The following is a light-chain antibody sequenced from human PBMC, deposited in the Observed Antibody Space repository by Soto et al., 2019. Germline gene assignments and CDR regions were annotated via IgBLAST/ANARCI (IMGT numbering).Light chain of an antibody. J-gene: IGKJ5*01. V-gene: IGKV3-11*01. Sequence: DIVLTQSPATLSLSPGERATLSCRASQSVSRYLAWYQQKPGQAPRLLIYDASNRATGIPARFSGCGSGTDFTLTISRLEAEDFAIYYCHQRSNRLSITFGQGTRLEIK. CDR1: QSVSRY. CDR2: DAS. CDR3: HQRSNRLSIT.